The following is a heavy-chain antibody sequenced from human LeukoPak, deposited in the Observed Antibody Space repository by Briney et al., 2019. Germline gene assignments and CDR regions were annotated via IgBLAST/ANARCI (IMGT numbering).Heavy chain of an antibody. V-gene: IGHV4-59*01. J-gene: IGHJ3*02. CDR3: ARDFLSAFDI. Sequence: SETLSLTCTVSSGSISSYYWNWIRQPPGKGLEWIGYVHDTGSANYNPSPKGRVTIALDRSQNQFSLKLNSLTAADTAVYYCARDFLSAFDIWGRGKLVTVSS. CDR2: VHDTGSA. CDR1: SGSISSYY.